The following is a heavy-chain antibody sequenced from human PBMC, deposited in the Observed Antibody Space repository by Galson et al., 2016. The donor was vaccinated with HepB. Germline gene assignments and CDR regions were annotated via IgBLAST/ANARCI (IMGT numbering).Heavy chain of an antibody. CDR1: GYTFTSYY. J-gene: IGHJ4*02. CDR3: ARTELEWLIISWGFDY. V-gene: IGHV1-46*01. Sequence: SVKVSCKASGYTFTSYYMHWVRQAPGQGLEWMGKINPSGGSTSYAQKFQGRVTITRDTSTNTVYMEVSSLRSEDTAMYYCARTELEWLIISWGFDYWGQGTLVTVSS. CDR2: INPSGGST. D-gene: IGHD3-3*01.